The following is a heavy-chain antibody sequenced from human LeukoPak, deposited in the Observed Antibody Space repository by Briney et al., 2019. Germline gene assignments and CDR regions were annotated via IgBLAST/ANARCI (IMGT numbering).Heavy chain of an antibody. CDR2: ISGSGGST. CDR3: ANTNWNYGFIPIGY. CDR1: GFTFNNHA. J-gene: IGHJ4*02. V-gene: IGHV3-23*01. D-gene: IGHD1-7*01. Sequence: PGGSLRLSCAASGFTFNNHAMIWVRQAPGKGLEWVSAISGSGGSTYYADSVKGRFTISRDNSKNTLYLQMNSLRAEDTAVYYCANTNWNYGFIPIGYWGQGTLVTVSS.